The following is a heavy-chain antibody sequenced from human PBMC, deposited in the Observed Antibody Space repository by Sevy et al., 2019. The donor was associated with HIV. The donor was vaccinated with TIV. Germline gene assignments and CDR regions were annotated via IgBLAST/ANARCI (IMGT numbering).Heavy chain of an antibody. D-gene: IGHD3-10*01. CDR3: AKDEGTRVRGVQLVVTAIPRGGGIDV. CDR2: ISYDGSNK. J-gene: IGHJ6*02. Sequence: GGSLRLSCAASGFTFSSYGMHWVRQAPGKGLEWVAVISYDGSNKYYADSVKGRFTISRDNSKNTLYLQMNSLRAEDTALYYWAKDEGTRVRGVQLVVTAIPRGGGIDVWGQGTTVTVSS. CDR1: GFTFSSYG. V-gene: IGHV3-30*18.